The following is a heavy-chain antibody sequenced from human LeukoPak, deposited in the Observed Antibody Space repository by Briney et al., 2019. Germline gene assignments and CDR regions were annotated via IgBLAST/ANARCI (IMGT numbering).Heavy chain of an antibody. V-gene: IGHV4-39*01. Sequence: PSETLSLTCTVSGASIGSSNYYWGWIRQPPGKGLEWIGSIYHSGSTYYNPSLKSRVTISVDTSENQFSLKLGSVTAADTAVYYCARHSIRWNCFDPWGQGTLVTVSS. CDR2: IYHSGST. J-gene: IGHJ5*02. CDR3: ARHSIRWNCFDP. D-gene: IGHD4-23*01. CDR1: GASIGSSNYY.